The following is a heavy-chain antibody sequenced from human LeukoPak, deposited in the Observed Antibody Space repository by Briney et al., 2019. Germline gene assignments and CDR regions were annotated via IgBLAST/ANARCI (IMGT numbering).Heavy chain of an antibody. CDR2: ISSSSSYI. V-gene: IGHV3-21*01. CDR3: ARDSLDTAIVHADAFDI. CDR1: GFTLSSFN. D-gene: IGHD5-18*01. Sequence: TSGDALRLPCVACGFTLSSFNMNWVPEASGKGREWVSSISSSSSYIYYADSVKGRFTISRDKDKILLYLQMNSLRAEDTAVYYCARDSLDTAIVHADAFDIRGQGTMVTVSS. J-gene: IGHJ3*02.